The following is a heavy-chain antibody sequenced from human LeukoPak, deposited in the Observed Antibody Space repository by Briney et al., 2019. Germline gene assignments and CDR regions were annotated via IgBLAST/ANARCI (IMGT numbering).Heavy chain of an antibody. CDR3: ARNYFDY. Sequence: PGGSLRLSCAASGFTFSSYWMTWVRQAPGKGLEWVANIKEDGSEKYYLDSVKGRFTISRDNAKNLLYLQMNSLRVEDTVVYYCARNYFDYWGQGTLVTVSS. J-gene: IGHJ4*02. V-gene: IGHV3-7*01. CDR2: IKEDGSEK. CDR1: GFTFSSYW.